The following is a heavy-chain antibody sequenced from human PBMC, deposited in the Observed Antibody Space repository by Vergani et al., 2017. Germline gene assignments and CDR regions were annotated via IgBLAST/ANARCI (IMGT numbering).Heavy chain of an antibody. J-gene: IGHJ6*02. Sequence: EVQLVQSGAEVKKPGATVKISCKVSGYTFTDYYMHWVQQAPGKGLEWMGLVDPEDGETIYAEKFQGRVTITADPSTDTAYMELSSLRSEDTAVYYCATYRPSIAAAGSLGYYYYGMDVWGQGTTVTVSS. D-gene: IGHD6-13*01. CDR2: VDPEDGET. CDR3: ATYRPSIAAAGSLGYYYYGMDV. V-gene: IGHV1-69-2*01. CDR1: GYTFTDYY.